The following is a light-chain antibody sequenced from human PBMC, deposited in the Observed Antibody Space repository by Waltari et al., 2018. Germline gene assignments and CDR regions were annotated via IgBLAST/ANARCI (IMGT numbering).Light chain of an antibody. J-gene: IGLJ3*02. CDR1: TSDVGGYDY. CDR3: CSFAGPYTWV. CDR2: DVS. Sequence: QSALTQPRSVSGSPGQSVTISCTGTTSDVGGYDYVSWYQHHPGKAPTLMVNDVSARPSGVPDRFFGSKSGTTASLTISGLQAEDEADYYCCSFAGPYTWVFGGGTKLTVL. V-gene: IGLV2-11*01.